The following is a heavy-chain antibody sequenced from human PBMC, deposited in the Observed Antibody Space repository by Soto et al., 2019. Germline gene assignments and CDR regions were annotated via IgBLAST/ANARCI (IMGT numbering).Heavy chain of an antibody. V-gene: IGHV1-18*01. D-gene: IGHD4-17*01. Sequence: ASVKVSCKASGYTFTSYGISWVRQAPGQGLEWMGWISAYNGNTNYAQKLQGRVTMTTDTSTSTAYMELRSLRSDDTAVYYCARVYGYGDYEGYFDYWGQGTLVTVSS. CDR3: ARVYGYGDYEGYFDY. J-gene: IGHJ4*02. CDR2: ISAYNGNT. CDR1: GYTFTSYG.